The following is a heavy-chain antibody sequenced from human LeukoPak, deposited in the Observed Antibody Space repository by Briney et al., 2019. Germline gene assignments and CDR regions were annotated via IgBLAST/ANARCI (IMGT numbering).Heavy chain of an antibody. CDR2: IYYSGST. CDR1: GGSISSYY. Sequence: SETLSLTCTVSGGSISSYYWSWIRQPPGKGLEWIGYIYYSGSTNYNPSLKSRVTISVDTSKNQFSLKLSSVTAADTAVYYCARAGVGYCSGGSCSGWFDPWGQGTLVTVSS. V-gene: IGHV4-59*01. D-gene: IGHD2-15*01. CDR3: ARAGVGYCSGGSCSGWFDP. J-gene: IGHJ5*02.